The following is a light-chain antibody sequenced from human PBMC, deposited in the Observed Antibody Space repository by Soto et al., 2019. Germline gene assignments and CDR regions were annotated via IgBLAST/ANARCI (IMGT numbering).Light chain of an antibody. CDR1: SSNVGGYNY. Sequence: QSVLTQPASVSGSPGQSITISCTGTSSNVGGYNYVSWYQQHPGKAPQLMIYDVSNRPSGVSNRFSGSTSGNTASLTISRLQAEEEADYYCSSYTSSRTLSFGTGTKLTVL. CDR2: DVS. J-gene: IGLJ1*01. CDR3: SSYTSSRTLS. V-gene: IGLV2-14*01.